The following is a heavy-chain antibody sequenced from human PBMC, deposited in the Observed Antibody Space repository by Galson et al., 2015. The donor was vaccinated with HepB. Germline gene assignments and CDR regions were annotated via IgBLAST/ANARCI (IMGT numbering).Heavy chain of an antibody. J-gene: IGHJ3*02. CDR3: ATAEPNYGSGSSAFDI. D-gene: IGHD3-10*01. Sequence: SVKVSCKASGGTFSSYAISWVRQAPGQGLEWMGRIIPILGIANYAQKFQGRATITADKSTSTAYMELSSLRSEDTAVYYCATAEPNYGSGSSAFDIWGQGTMVTVSS. CDR2: IIPILGIA. CDR1: GGTFSSYA. V-gene: IGHV1-69*04.